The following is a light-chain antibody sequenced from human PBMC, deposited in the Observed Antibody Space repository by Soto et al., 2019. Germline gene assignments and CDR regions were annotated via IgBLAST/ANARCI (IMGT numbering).Light chain of an antibody. CDR2: AAS. CDR3: QQYGTSPGT. J-gene: IGKJ1*01. Sequence: DIVLTQSPGTLSLSPGERATLSCRASQSVTSSYLAWYRQNPGQPPRLLIYAASRRATAIPDRFIGSGSGTDFTLTISRLEPEDFAVYYCQQYGTSPGTFGQGTKVEIK. V-gene: IGKV3-20*01. CDR1: QSVTSSY.